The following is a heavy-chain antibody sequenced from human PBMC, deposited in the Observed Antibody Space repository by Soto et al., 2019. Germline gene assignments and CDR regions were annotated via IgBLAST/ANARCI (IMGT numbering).Heavy chain of an antibody. CDR3: AIPPLLSVQPIEPEFFQH. Sequence: PSETLSLTCTVSGGSVTTSSYYWGWIRQPPERGLEWIGTVYYTGSTYYNPSLNNRVTISVDTSRNQFSLKLNSVTAADTAVYYGAIPPLLSVQPIEPEFFQHGGEGTL. J-gene: IGHJ1*01. CDR1: GGSVTTSSYY. CDR2: VYYTGST. V-gene: IGHV4-39*01. D-gene: IGHD2-21*01.